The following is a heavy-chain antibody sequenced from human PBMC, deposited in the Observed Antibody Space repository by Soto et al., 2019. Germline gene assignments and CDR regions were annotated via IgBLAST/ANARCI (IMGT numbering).Heavy chain of an antibody. CDR1: GYTFTSYG. CDR2: ISAYNGNT. D-gene: IGHD6-19*01. CDR3: ARDPQSAVAGSWFDP. Sequence: ASVKVSCKASGYTFTSYGTSWVRQAPGQGLEWMGWISAYNGNTNYAQKLQGRVTMTTDTSTSTAYMELRSLRSDDTAVYYCARDPQSAVAGSWFDPWGQGTLVTVSS. V-gene: IGHV1-18*01. J-gene: IGHJ5*02.